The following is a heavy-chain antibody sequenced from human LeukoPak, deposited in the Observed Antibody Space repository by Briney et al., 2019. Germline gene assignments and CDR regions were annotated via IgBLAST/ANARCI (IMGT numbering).Heavy chain of an antibody. Sequence: SETLSLTCAVYGGSFSGYYWSWIRQPPGKGLEWIGEINHSGSTNYNPSLKSRVTISVDTSKNQFSLKLSSVTAADTAVYYCARAYADAFDIWGQGTMVTVSS. CDR1: GGSFSGYY. V-gene: IGHV4-34*01. CDR2: INHSGST. D-gene: IGHD4-17*01. J-gene: IGHJ3*02. CDR3: ARAYADAFDI.